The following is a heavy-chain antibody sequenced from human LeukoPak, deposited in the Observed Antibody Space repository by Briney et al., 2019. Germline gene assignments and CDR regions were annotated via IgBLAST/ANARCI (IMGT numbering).Heavy chain of an antibody. V-gene: IGHV5-51*01. Sequence: GESLKISCKGSGYSFTSYWIGWVRQMPGKGLEWMGIIYPGDSDTRYSPSFQGQVTMSADRPISTAYLQWSSLKASDTAMYYCARHSVRIVGATLDYWGEGTLVTVSS. CDR3: ARHSVRIVGATLDY. D-gene: IGHD1-26*01. J-gene: IGHJ4*02. CDR1: GYSFTSYW. CDR2: IYPGDSDT.